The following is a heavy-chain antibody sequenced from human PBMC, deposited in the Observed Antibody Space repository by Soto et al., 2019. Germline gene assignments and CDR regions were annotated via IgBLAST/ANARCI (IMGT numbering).Heavy chain of an antibody. CDR2: ISGSGGST. Sequence: GGSLRLSCVASGFTFSSYAMSWVRQAPGKGLEWVSAISGSGGSTYCADSVKGRSTISRDNSKNTLYLQMNSLRAEDTAVYYCAKSRAVTTDYYYYMDVWGKGTTVTVS. CDR3: AKSRAVTTDYYYYMDV. V-gene: IGHV3-23*01. J-gene: IGHJ6*03. CDR1: GFTFSSYA. D-gene: IGHD4-4*01.